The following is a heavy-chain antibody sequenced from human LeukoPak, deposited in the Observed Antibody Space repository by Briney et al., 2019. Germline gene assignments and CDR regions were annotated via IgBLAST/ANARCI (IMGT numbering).Heavy chain of an antibody. CDR1: GGSISSGSYY. J-gene: IGHJ5*02. CDR2: IYTSGST. CDR3: AREDDILRFWFDP. V-gene: IGHV4-61*02. D-gene: IGHD3-9*01. Sequence: SETLSLTCTVSGGSISSGSYYWSWIRQPAGTGLEWIGRIYTSGSTNYNPSLKSRVTISVDTSKNQFSLKLSSVTAADTAVYYCAREDDILRFWFDPWGQGTLVTVSS.